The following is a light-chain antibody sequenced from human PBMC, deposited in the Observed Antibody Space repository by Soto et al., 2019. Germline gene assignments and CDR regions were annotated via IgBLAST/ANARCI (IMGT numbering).Light chain of an antibody. V-gene: IGKV3-11*01. CDR3: QHRSIWPVS. CDR2: DTS. J-gene: IGKJ5*01. CDR1: QSVSSS. Sequence: EIELTQSPATLSLSPGERGTLSCGASQSVSSSLAWYQQKHGQAPRLLISDTSNRATGIPARFSGSGSATDFTLTISSLEPEDFAVYYCQHRSIWPVSFGQGTRLEIK.